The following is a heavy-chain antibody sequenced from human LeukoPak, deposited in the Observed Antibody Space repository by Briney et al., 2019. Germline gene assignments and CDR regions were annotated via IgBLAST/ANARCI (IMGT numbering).Heavy chain of an antibody. CDR3: ARASGSGPFQH. CDR1: GGPISSYH. J-gene: IGHJ1*01. V-gene: IGHV4-59*13. CDR2: IYYSGST. D-gene: IGHD3-10*01. Sequence: SETLSLTCTVSGGPISSYHWICTREPPGRGLEWIGYIYYSGSTNYNPPLKSRVTISVDTSKNQFSLKLSSVTAADTAVYYCARASGSGPFQHWGQGTLVTVSS.